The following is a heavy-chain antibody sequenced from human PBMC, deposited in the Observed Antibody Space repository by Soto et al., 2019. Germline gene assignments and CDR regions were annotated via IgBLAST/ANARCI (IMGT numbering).Heavy chain of an antibody. D-gene: IGHD5-18*01. V-gene: IGHV4-59*08. CDR1: GGSISNYY. CDR2: IYYTGST. J-gene: IGHJ4*02. Sequence: SETLSLTCTVSGGSISNYYWSWIRQPPGKGLEWIGYIYYTGSTNYNPPLKSRVTISVDTSKNQFSLRLNSVTAADTAVYYCARRKNGYSYGYDYWGQGTLVTVS. CDR3: ARRKNGYSYGYDY.